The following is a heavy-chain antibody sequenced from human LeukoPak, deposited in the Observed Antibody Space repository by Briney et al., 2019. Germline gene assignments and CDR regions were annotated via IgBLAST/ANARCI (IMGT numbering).Heavy chain of an antibody. CDR1: EFSFNTYS. D-gene: IGHD6-19*01. CDR2: ISSSSGYI. J-gene: IGHJ4*02. CDR3: ARGETGFTSGWSQFDY. V-gene: IGHV3-21*04. Sequence: PGGSLRLSCAASEFSFNTYSMNWVRQAPGKGLEWVSSISSSSGYIYHADSLKGRFTISRDNAKNSLYLQMNSLRAEDTAVYYCARGETGFTSGWSQFDYWGQGTLVTVSS.